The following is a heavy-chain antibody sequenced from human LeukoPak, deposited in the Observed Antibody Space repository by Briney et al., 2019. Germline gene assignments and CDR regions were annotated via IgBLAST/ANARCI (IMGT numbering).Heavy chain of an antibody. V-gene: IGHV4-31*03. CDR1: GGSISSGGYY. Sequence: SETLSLTCTVSGGSISSGGYYWSWIRQHPGKGLEWIGYIYYSGSTYYNPSLKSRVTISVDTSKNQFSLKLSSVTAADAAVYYCARAPGSLYYYDSSGYYDYWGQGTLVTVSS. J-gene: IGHJ4*02. CDR3: ARAPGSLYYYDSSGYYDY. D-gene: IGHD3-22*01. CDR2: IYYSGST.